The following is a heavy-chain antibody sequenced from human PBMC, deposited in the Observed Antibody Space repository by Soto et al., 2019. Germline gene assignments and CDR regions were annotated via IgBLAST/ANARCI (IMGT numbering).Heavy chain of an antibody. Sequence: GGSLRLSCAASGFTFDDYGMSWVRQAPGKGLEWVSGINWNGGSTGYADSVKGRFTIPRDNAKNSLYLQMNSLRAEDTALYHCARDDFGEGYSSSWDDAFDIWGQGSMVTVSS. CDR2: INWNGGST. CDR1: GFTFDDYG. D-gene: IGHD6-13*01. CDR3: ARDDFGEGYSSSWDDAFDI. V-gene: IGHV3-20*01. J-gene: IGHJ3*02.